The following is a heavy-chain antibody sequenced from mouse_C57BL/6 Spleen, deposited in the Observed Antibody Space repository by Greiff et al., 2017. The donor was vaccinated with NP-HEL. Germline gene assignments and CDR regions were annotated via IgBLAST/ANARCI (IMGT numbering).Heavy chain of an antibody. V-gene: IGHV1-26*01. CDR2: INPNNGGT. Sequence: EVQLQQSGPELVKPGASVKISCKASGYTFTDYYMNWVKQSHGKSLEWIGDINPNNGGTSYNQKFKGKATLTVDKSSSTAYMERRSLTSEDSAVYYCARCGYDGGRYFDYWGQGTTLTVSS. CDR1: GYTFTDYY. D-gene: IGHD2-2*01. CDR3: ARCGYDGGRYFDY. J-gene: IGHJ2*01.